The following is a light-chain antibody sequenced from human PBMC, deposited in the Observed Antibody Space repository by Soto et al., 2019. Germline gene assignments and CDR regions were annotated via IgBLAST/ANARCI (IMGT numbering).Light chain of an antibody. V-gene: IGKV2-28*01. J-gene: IGKJ1*01. CDR3: MQSLQTPWT. Sequence: DLVMTQSPLSLPVTPGEPASISCRSSQSLLYSNGYNYLDWYLQKPGQSPQLLIYLGSNRASGVPDRLSGSGSGTDFTLKISRVEAEDVGVYYCMQSLQTPWTFGQGTKVEIK. CDR1: QSLLYSNGYNY. CDR2: LGS.